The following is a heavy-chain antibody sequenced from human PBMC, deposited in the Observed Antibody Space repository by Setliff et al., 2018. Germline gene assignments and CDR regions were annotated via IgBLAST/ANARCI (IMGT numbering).Heavy chain of an antibody. Sequence: ASVKVSCKASNYTFINYGMSWVRQIPGHGLEWMGWISGSSGDASYAQKFQGRVIITLDTLTTTAYMELRSLRSDDTAVYYCARLVRYCTRTSCQRTPGAEYWGQGTLVTVSS. CDR1: NYTFINYG. D-gene: IGHD2-2*01. CDR2: ISGSSGDA. V-gene: IGHV1-18*01. CDR3: ARLVRYCTRTSCQRTPGAEY. J-gene: IGHJ4*02.